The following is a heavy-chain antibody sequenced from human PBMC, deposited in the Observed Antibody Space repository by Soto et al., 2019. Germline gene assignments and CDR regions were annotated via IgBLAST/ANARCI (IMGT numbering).Heavy chain of an antibody. J-gene: IGHJ6*02. V-gene: IGHV4-59*01. CDR1: GGSISSYY. CDR3: ARDRLGRPYYGMDV. Sequence: SETLSLTCTVSGGSISSYYWSWIRQPPGKGLEWIGYIYYSGSTNYNPSLKSRVTISVDTSKNQFSLKLSSVTAADTAVYYCARDRLGRPYYGMDVWGQGTTVTVSS. CDR2: IYYSGST.